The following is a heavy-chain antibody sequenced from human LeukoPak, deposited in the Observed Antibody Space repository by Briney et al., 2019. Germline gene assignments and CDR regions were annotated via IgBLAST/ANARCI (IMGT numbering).Heavy chain of an antibody. Sequence: GASVKVSCKASGYTFTGYYMHWVRQAPGQGLEWMGWINPNSGGTDYAQKFQGRVTMTRDTSISTAYMELSRLRPDDTAVYYCARVTGYCTNGVCYDYYYYYMDVWGKGTTVTVSS. D-gene: IGHD2-8*01. CDR3: ARVTGYCTNGVCYDYYYYYMDV. J-gene: IGHJ6*03. CDR2: INPNSGGT. CDR1: GYTFTGYY. V-gene: IGHV1-2*02.